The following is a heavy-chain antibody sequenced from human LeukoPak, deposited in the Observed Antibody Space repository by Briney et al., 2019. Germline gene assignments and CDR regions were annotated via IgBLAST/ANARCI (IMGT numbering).Heavy chain of an antibody. CDR1: GYTFTSYY. V-gene: IGHV1-46*01. Sequence: ASVKVSCKASGYTFTSYYMHWVRQAPGQGLEWMGIINPSGGSTSYAQKFQGRVTMTRDTSTSTVYMELGSLRSEDTAVYYCARARGYDRPGRLYFDYWGQGTLVTVSS. CDR3: ARARGYDRPGRLYFDY. D-gene: IGHD5-12*01. J-gene: IGHJ4*02. CDR2: INPSGGST.